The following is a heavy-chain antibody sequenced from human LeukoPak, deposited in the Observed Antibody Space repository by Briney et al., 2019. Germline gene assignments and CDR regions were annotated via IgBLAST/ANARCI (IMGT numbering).Heavy chain of an antibody. CDR1: GYTFIGYF. CDR2: INPNNGGT. V-gene: IGHV1-2*02. D-gene: IGHD4-23*01. J-gene: IGHJ4*02. CDR3: ARGRWELFNFDF. Sequence: ASVKVSCKASGYTFIGYFINWVRQAPGQGPEWMGWINPNNGGTSFAQKFRDRVTLTRDTSISTAYMEVSSLTSDDAAVYYCARGRWELFNFDFWGQGTLVTVSS.